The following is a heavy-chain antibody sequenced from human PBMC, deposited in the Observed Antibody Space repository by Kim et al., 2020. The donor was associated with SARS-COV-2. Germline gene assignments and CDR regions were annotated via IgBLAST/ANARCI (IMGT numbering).Heavy chain of an antibody. Sequence: ASVKVSCKASGYTFTKYFLHWVRQAPGQGLEWMGVINPNGGTTRYAQKFQDRVTMTRDTSTTTIFMELSSLRSDDTAVYYCARDSQDIREVVPVTDPFIFWGQGSMVIVSS. V-gene: IGHV1-46*01. D-gene: IGHD2-15*01. J-gene: IGHJ3*01. CDR1: GYTFTKYF. CDR2: INPNGGTT. CDR3: ARDSQDIREVVPVTDPFIF.